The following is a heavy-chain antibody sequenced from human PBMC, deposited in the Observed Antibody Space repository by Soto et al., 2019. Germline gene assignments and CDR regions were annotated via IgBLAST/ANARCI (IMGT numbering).Heavy chain of an antibody. CDR1: GFTFINYA. CDR3: ARKILGSTTRPNYWDFDL. J-gene: IGHJ2*01. V-gene: IGHV3-23*01. CDR2: ISGGGEAA. D-gene: IGHD7-27*01. Sequence: EVQVLESGGGLVQPGGSLRLSCAGSGFTFINYAMNWVRQAPGKGLEWVSSISGGGEAAFFPDSVRGRFTISRDNSNTTVTLQMNRLVVDDTDVYDCARKILGSTTRPNYWDFDLWGRGTLVTVYS.